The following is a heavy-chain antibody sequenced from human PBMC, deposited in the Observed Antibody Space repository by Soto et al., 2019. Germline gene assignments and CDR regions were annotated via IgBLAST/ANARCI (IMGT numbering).Heavy chain of an antibody. CDR3: AKDTGYSSSWYLGNWFDP. CDR2: ISGSGGST. CDR1: GFTFSSYA. D-gene: IGHD6-13*01. J-gene: IGHJ5*02. Sequence: GGSLRLSCAASGFTFSSYAMSWVRQAPGKGLEWVSAISGSGGSTYYADSVKGRFTISRDNSKNTLYLQMNSLRAEDTAVYYCAKDTGYSSSWYLGNWFDPWGQGTLVTVSS. V-gene: IGHV3-23*01.